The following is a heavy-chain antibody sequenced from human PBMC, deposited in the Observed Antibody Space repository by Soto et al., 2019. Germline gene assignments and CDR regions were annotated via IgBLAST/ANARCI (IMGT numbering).Heavy chain of an antibody. CDR1: GFTFSSYA. CDR3: AKGGNYDFWSGYNRESFFDA. J-gene: IGHJ5*02. D-gene: IGHD3-3*01. V-gene: IGHV3-23*01. Sequence: GGSLRLSCAASGFTFSSYAMNWVRQAPGKGLEWVSLISGSGGSTYYADSVKGRFTISRDNSKSTLFLQMNSLGAEDTAVYYCAKGGNYDFWSGYNRESFFDAWGQGTLVTVSS. CDR2: ISGSGGST.